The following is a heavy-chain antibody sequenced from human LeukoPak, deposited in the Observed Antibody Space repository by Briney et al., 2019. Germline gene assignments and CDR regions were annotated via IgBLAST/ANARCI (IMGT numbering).Heavy chain of an antibody. CDR2: IYYSGNT. CDR3: ARVPFYVSGTYYVDY. Sequence: SETLSLTCTVSGGSISSGDYYWSWIRQPPGKGLEWIGYIYYSGNTYYNPSLKSRVTISVDTSNNQFSLKLSPVTAADTAVFYCARVPFYVSGTYYVDYWGQGTLVTVSS. D-gene: IGHD3-10*01. J-gene: IGHJ4*02. V-gene: IGHV4-30-4*01. CDR1: GGSISSGDYY.